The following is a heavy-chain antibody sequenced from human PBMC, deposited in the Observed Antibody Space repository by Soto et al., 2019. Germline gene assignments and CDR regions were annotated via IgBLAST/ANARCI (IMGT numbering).Heavy chain of an antibody. CDR2: IDWDDDK. V-gene: IGHV2-70*04. J-gene: IGHJ3*02. D-gene: IGHD4-17*01. CDR3: ARNVMTTVVTHDAFDI. CDR1: GFSLSTSGMR. Sequence: SGPTLVNPTQTLTLTCTFSGFSLSTSGMRVSWIRQPPGKALEWLARIDWDDDKFYSTSLKTRLTISKDTSKNQVVLTMTNMDPVDTATYYCARNVMTTVVTHDAFDIWGQGTMVTVSS.